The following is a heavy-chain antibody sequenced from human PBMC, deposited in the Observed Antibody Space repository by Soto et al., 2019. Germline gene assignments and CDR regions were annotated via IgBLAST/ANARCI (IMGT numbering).Heavy chain of an antibody. CDR3: ARGGGSGYSSSCYTSYYYYYYGMDV. CDR1: GYTFTSYY. V-gene: IGHV1-46*01. D-gene: IGHD6-13*01. Sequence: ASVKVSCKASGYTFTSYYMHWVRQAPGQGLEWMGIINPSGGSTSYAQKFQGRVTMTRDTSTSTVYMELSSLRSEDTAVYYCARGGGSGYSSSCYTSYYYYYYGMDVWGQGTTVTVSS. J-gene: IGHJ6*02. CDR2: INPSGGST.